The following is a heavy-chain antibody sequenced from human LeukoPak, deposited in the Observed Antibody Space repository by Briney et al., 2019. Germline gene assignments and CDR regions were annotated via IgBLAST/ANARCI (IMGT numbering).Heavy chain of an antibody. CDR1: GITFNTYS. Sequence: GGSLRLSCAASGITFNTYSMHWVRPAPGKGLEWVAAISYDGSNKYYADSVKGRFTVSRDNSKNTLYLQLNSLRAEDTAVYYCASQIAAAGTYLTPHYWGQGTLVTVSS. CDR2: ISYDGSNK. CDR3: ASQIAAAGTYLTPHY. J-gene: IGHJ4*02. D-gene: IGHD6-13*01. V-gene: IGHV3-30*04.